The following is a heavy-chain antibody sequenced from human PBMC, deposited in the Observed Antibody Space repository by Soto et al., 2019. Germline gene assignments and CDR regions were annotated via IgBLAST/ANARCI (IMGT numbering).Heavy chain of an antibody. CDR2: ISYDGSNK. Sequence: QVQLVESGGGVVQPGRSLRLSCAASGFTFSSYAMHWVRQAPGKGLEWVAVISYDGSNKYYADSVKGRFTISRDNSQNTLYLQMNSLRAEDTAVYYCASDDYGDYDLAAYFDYWGQGTLVTVSS. CDR1: GFTFSSYA. V-gene: IGHV3-30-3*01. J-gene: IGHJ4*02. CDR3: ASDDYGDYDLAAYFDY. D-gene: IGHD4-17*01.